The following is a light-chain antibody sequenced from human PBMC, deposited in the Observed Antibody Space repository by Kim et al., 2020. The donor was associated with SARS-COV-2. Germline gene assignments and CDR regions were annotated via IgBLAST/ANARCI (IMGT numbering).Light chain of an antibody. J-gene: IGLJ3*02. CDR1: SSAICSDNY. CDR3: NSYTSSITVV. CDR2: DIS. V-gene: IGLV2-14*01. Sequence: QSMIVSFTGTSSAICSDNYVSWYQQPPAKAPILIIDDISKRPSVVSDRFSGTKSGNTASLTISGLQTDDEADYYCNSYTSSITVVFGGGTQLTVL.